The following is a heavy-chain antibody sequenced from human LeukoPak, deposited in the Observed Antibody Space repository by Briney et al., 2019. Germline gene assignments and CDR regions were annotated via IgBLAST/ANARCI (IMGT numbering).Heavy chain of an antibody. Sequence: GGSLRLPCAASGFTFSSYSMNWVRQAPGKGLEWVSYISSSSTIYYADSVKGRFTISRDNAKNSLYLQMNSLRAEDTAVYYCARGPLYNWNEGYFDYWGQGTLVTVSS. V-gene: IGHV3-48*01. CDR1: GFTFSSYS. J-gene: IGHJ4*02. CDR2: ISSSSTI. CDR3: ARGPLYNWNEGYFDY. D-gene: IGHD1-1*01.